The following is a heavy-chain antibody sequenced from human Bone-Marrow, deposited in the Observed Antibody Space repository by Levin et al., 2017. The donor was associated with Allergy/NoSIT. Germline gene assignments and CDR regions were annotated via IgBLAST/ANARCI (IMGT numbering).Heavy chain of an antibody. V-gene: IGHV3-74*01. D-gene: IGHD3-16*01. Sequence: GGSLRLSCAASGFTFSSYWMHWVRQAPGKGLVWVSRINGDGSGTNYADSVKGRFTMSRDNAKNTLYLQMNGLRAEDTAVYYCARVSNYAGDYWGQGTLVTVSS. CDR2: INGDGSGT. CDR1: GFTFSSYW. CDR3: ARVSNYAGDY. J-gene: IGHJ4*02.